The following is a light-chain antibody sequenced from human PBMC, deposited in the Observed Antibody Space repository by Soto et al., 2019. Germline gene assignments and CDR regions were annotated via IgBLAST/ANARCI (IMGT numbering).Light chain of an antibody. CDR1: QSVSSY. CDR3: QQRSNWPT. J-gene: IGKJ5*01. CDR2: DAS. Sequence: EIVLTHSPATLSLSPGERATLSFSASQSVSSYLAWYQQKPGQAPRLLIYDASNRATGIPARFSGSGSGTDITLTISSLEPEDFAVYYCQQRSNWPTFGQGTRLEIK. V-gene: IGKV3-11*01.